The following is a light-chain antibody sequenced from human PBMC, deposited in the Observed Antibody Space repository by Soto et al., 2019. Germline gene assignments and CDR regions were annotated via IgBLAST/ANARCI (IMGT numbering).Light chain of an antibody. V-gene: IGKV1-39*01. CDR3: QQSYSTPPT. CDR2: AAS. J-gene: IGKJ4*01. CDR1: QSTSTY. Sequence: DIQMTQSPSYLSASVGDRVTITCRASQSTSTYLNWYRQKPGKAPKLLIYAASSLQSGVPSRFSGSGSGTDFTLTISSLQPEDSATYYCQQSYSTPPTFGGGTKVEIK.